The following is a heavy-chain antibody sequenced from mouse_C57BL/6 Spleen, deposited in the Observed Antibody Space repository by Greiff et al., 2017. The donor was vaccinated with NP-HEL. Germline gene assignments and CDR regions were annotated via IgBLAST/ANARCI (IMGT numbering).Heavy chain of an antibody. CDR3: ARTVYGSSYGYFDV. V-gene: IGHV2-2*01. J-gene: IGHJ1*03. CDR2: IWSGGST. Sequence: VQLQQSGPGLVQPSQSLSITCTVSGFSLTSYGVHWVRQSPGKGLEWLGVIWSGGSTDDNAAFISRLGISKDNSKSQVFFKMNSLHADDTAIYYSARTVYGSSYGYFDVWGTGTTVTVSS. CDR1: GFSLTSYG. D-gene: IGHD1-1*01.